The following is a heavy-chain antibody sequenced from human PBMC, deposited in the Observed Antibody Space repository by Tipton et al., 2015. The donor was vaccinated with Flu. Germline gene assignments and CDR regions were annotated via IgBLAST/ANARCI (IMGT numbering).Heavy chain of an antibody. J-gene: IGHJ6*02. CDR1: GFTVSGNY. V-gene: IGHV3-53*01. CDR3: ARGTVVTFYGMDI. D-gene: IGHD2-21*02. CDR2: IYSGVST. Sequence: QLVQSGGGLIQPGGSLRLSCAASGFTVSGNYMSWVRQAPGKGLEWVSVIYSGVSTYYADSVKGRFTISRDNSKNTLYLQMNSLRAEDTAVYYCARGTVVTFYGMDIWGQGTTVTVSS.